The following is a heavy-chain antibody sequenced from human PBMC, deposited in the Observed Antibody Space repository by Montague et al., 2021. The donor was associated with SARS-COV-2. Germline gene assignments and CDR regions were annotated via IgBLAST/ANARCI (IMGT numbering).Heavy chain of an antibody. CDR1: GDPISTYS. V-gene: IGHV4-59*08. CDR2: IYYSGSN. Sequence: SETLSLTCTVSGDPISTYSWSWIRQSPGKGLEWIGYIYYSGSNNYNPSLTIRVPISVATSKNQVFLTLTSVTAADTALYYCARHLKVTTVTSHMYHYAMDVWGQGTTVTVSS. CDR3: ARHLKVTTVTSHMYHYAMDV. D-gene: IGHD4-11*01. J-gene: IGHJ6*02.